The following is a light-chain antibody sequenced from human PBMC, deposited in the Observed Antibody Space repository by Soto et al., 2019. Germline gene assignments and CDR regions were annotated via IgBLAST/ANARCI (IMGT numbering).Light chain of an antibody. CDR2: TAS. CDR3: QQSYSTPWT. J-gene: IGKJ1*01. Sequence: IPMTQSPSSLSASVGDRVTITCRASQNITNYLNWYQQKPGKPPHLLIYTASNLQGGVPSRFSGTGSGTGFTLIISSLQPEDFATYSCQQSYSTPWTFGQGTKVDI. CDR1: QNITNY. V-gene: IGKV1-39*01.